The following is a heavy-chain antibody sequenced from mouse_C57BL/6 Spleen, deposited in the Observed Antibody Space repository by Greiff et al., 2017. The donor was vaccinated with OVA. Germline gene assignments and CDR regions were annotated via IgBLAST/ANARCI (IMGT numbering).Heavy chain of an antibody. CDR2: IDPENGDT. J-gene: IGHJ2*01. D-gene: IGHD1-1*01. CDR1: GFNIKDDY. V-gene: IGHV14-4*01. Sequence: EVQLQQSGAELVRPGASVKLSCTASGFNIKDDYMHWVKQRPEQGLEWIGWIDPENGDTEYASKFQGKATITADTSSNTAYLQLSSLTSEDTAVYYCINGGSSLDYWGQGTTLTVSS. CDR3: INGGSSLDY.